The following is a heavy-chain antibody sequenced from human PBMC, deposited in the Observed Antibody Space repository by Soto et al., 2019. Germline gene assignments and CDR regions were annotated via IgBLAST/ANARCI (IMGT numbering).Heavy chain of an antibody. Sequence: EVQLVESGGGLVKPGGSLRLSCAVSGFIFSDFSMNWVRQAPGKGLKWVASIGSSGGNSFYADSVKGRFIISRDNAKTSLDLQINSLRAEDTAVYYCAREKRHNSLGGRFGMDVWGQGTTVTVS. V-gene: IGHV3-21*01. D-gene: IGHD1-1*01. CDR3: AREKRHNSLGGRFGMDV. CDR2: IGSSGGNS. CDR1: GFIFSDFS. J-gene: IGHJ6*02.